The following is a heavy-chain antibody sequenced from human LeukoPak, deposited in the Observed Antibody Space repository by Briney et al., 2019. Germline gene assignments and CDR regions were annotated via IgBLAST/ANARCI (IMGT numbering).Heavy chain of an antibody. CDR3: AREFYHKSGSYDRGWFAP. CDR2: IYYSGST. CDR1: GGSISSHF. Sequence: SETLSLTCTVSGGSISSHFWNWIRQSPGKGLEWIGYIYYSGSTNYNPSLKSRVTIAVDASKNQFSLKLSSVTAADTAVYYCAREFYHKSGSYDRGWFAPWGQGTLVIVSS. D-gene: IGHD3-22*01. J-gene: IGHJ5*02. V-gene: IGHV4-59*11.